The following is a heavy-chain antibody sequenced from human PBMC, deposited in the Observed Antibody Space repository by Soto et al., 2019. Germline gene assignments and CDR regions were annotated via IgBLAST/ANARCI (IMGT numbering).Heavy chain of an antibody. Sequence: QLVESGGGVVQPGKSLRLSCAGSGFTFGSFAMHWVRQAPGKGLEWVAVISFHGRHQYYADSVKGRFTISRDNSNNTVYLQLSSLRLEDTAVYYCAKDLGSSGWKYFDHWGQGTLVTVSS. CDR3: AKDLGSSGWKYFDH. D-gene: IGHD6-19*01. V-gene: IGHV3-30*18. J-gene: IGHJ4*02. CDR2: ISFHGRHQ. CDR1: GFTFGSFA.